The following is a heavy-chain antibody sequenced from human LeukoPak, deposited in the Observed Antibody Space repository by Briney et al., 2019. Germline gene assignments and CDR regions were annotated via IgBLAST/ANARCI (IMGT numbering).Heavy chain of an antibody. CDR3: ASRGSGDYDYYFDY. CDR2: IYYSGST. CDR1: GGSISSSSYY. Sequence: SETLSLTCTVSGGSISSSSYYWGWIRQPPGKGLEWIGSIYYSGSTYYNPSLKSRVTISVDTSKNQFSLKLSSVTAADTAVYYCASRGSGDYDYYFDYWGQGTLVTVSS. D-gene: IGHD4-17*01. J-gene: IGHJ4*02. V-gene: IGHV4-39*01.